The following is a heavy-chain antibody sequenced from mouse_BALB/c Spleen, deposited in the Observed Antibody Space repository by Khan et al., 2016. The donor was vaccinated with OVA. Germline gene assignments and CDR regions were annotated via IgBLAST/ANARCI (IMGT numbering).Heavy chain of an antibody. CDR3: ARWDYGNDGYFDY. D-gene: IGHD2-2*01. CDR2: ISYSGST. CDR1: GYSITSDYA. Sequence: EVQLQESGPGLVKPSQSLSLTCTVTGYSITSDYAWNWIRQFPGNKLEWMGYISYSGSTSYNPSLKSRISITRDTSKNQFFLQLNSVTTEDTATYYCARWDYGNDGYFDYWGQGTTPTVSS. V-gene: IGHV3-2*02. J-gene: IGHJ2*01.